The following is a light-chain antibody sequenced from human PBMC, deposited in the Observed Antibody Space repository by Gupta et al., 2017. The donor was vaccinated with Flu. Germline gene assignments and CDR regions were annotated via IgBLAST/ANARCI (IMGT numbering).Light chain of an antibody. Sequence: QSALTQPASVSESPGQSITISCTGTSSDVGAYDSVSWYQQHPGNAPKVMIFEVSNRPSGVSNRFSGSKSGNTASLTISGLQPEDEADYYCTSYTSLNTLVFGGGTKLTVL. CDR1: SSDVGAYDS. J-gene: IGLJ2*01. CDR3: TSYTSLNTLV. CDR2: EVS. V-gene: IGLV2-14*01.